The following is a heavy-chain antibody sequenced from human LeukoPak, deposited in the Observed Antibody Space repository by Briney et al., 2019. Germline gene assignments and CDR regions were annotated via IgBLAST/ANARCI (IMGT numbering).Heavy chain of an antibody. V-gene: IGHV3-7*01. CDR1: GFTFSIYW. D-gene: IGHD1-26*01. CDR2: IKQDGSEK. CDR3: ARVGGSSSSFDP. J-gene: IGHJ5*02. Sequence: GGSLRLSCAASGFTFSIYWMTWVRQAPEKGLEWVANIKQDGSEKYYMDSVKGRFTISRDNAKNSLYLQMNSLRVEDTAVYYCARVGGSSSSFDPWGQGTLVTVSS.